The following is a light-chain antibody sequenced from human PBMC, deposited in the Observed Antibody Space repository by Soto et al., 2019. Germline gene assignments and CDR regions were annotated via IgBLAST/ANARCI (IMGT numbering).Light chain of an antibody. J-gene: IGLJ1*01. CDR1: NSILRNEY. CDR2: DNG. Sequence: QSVLTQPPSVSAAPGQNVTISCSGSNSILRNEYICWYQHLPRTAPKLIIYDNGKRPSGIPDRFSGSKSATSATLGITGLQTGDEADYYCGAWNDNLYVFGSGTKVTVL. V-gene: IGLV1-51*01. CDR3: GAWNDNLYV.